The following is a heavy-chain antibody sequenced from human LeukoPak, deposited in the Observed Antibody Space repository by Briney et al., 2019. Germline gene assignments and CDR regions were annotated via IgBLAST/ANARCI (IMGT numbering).Heavy chain of an antibody. CDR1: GFTFSSYS. D-gene: IGHD3-10*01. Sequence: PGGSLRLSCAASGFTFSSYSMNWVRQAPGKGLEWVSYISSSSSTIYYADSVKGRFTISRDNAKNSLYLQMNSLRAEDTAVYYCARDQYGSESYYHYYYMDVWGKGTTVTVSS. J-gene: IGHJ6*03. V-gene: IGHV3-48*04. CDR2: ISSSSSTI. CDR3: ARDQYGSESYYHYYYMDV.